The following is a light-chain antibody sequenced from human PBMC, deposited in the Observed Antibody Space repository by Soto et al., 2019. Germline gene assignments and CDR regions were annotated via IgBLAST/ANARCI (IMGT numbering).Light chain of an antibody. V-gene: IGLV2-8*01. CDR3: TSYAGSNIWV. CDR2: EVN. Sequence: QSALTQPPSASGSPGQSVTISCTGTSSDVGAYNYVSWYQQYPGKAPKLMIYEVNKRPSGVPDRFSGSKSGKTASLTVSVLQPEDESYYHCTSYAGSNIWVFGGGTKLTVL. J-gene: IGLJ3*02. CDR1: SSDVGAYNY.